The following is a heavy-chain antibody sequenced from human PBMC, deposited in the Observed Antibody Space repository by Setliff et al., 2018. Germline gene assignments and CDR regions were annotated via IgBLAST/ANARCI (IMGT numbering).Heavy chain of an antibody. CDR1: GFTFSDHY. V-gene: IGHV3-72*01. CDR3: ARGIPGKQFDY. J-gene: IGHJ4*02. Sequence: GGSLRLSCAASGFTFSDHYMDWVRQAPGKGLEWVARTRNKANSYTTEYAASVKGRFTISRDDSKNSLYLQMNSLKSEDTTVYYCARGIPGKQFDYWGQGTLVTVSS. CDR2: TRNKANSYTT.